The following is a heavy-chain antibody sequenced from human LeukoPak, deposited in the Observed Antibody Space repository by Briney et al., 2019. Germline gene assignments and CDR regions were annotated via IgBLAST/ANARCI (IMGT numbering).Heavy chain of an antibody. CDR1: GFTFSSYA. CDR3: AKDRPVAVDY. V-gene: IGHV3-30*04. J-gene: IGHJ4*02. CDR2: ISYDGSNK. Sequence: PGGSLRLSCAASGFTFSSYAMHWVRQAPGKGLEWVVVISYDGSNKYYADSVKGRFTISRDNSKNTLYLQMNSLRAEDTAVYYCAKDRPVAVDYWGQGTLVTVSS. D-gene: IGHD6-19*01.